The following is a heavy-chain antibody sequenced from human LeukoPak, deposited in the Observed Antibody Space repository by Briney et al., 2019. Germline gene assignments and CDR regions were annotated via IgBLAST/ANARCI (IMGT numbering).Heavy chain of an antibody. CDR2: IRHDGSNK. D-gene: IGHD3-10*01. CDR1: GFTFSRYG. J-gene: IGHJ4*02. CDR3: AKDSGVTSLDY. V-gene: IGHV3-30*02. Sequence: GGSLRLSCAASGFTFSRYGMHWVRQAPGKGLECMAFIRHDGSNKYYAESVKGRSTISRDNSKNMLSLQMNSLRVEDTAVYYCAKDSGVTSLDYWGQGTLVIVSP.